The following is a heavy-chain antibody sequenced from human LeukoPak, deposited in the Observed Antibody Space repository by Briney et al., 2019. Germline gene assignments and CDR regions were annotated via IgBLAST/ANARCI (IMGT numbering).Heavy chain of an antibody. J-gene: IGHJ4*02. CDR3: ARGQGAYRGYDYDY. CDR1: GFSFSSYE. D-gene: IGHD5-12*01. Sequence: GASLRLSCAASGFSFSSYEMNWVRQAPGEGLEGVSYISSSGSTIYYAHSVKGRFTISRDNARNSLYLQMNSLRAEDTAVHYCARGQGAYRGYDYDYWGQGTLVTVSS. CDR2: ISSSGSTI. V-gene: IGHV3-48*03.